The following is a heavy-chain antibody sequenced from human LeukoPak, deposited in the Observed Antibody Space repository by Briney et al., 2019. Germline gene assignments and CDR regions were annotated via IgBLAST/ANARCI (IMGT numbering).Heavy chain of an antibody. CDR2: ISYDGSNK. D-gene: IGHD2-15*01. Sequence: GGSLRLSCAASGFTFSSYAMHWVRQAPGKGLEWVAVISYDGSNKYYADSVKGRFTISRDNSKNTLYLQMNSLRAEDTAVYYCARAGYRILYYFDYWGQGTLVTVSS. CDR1: GFTFSSYA. J-gene: IGHJ4*02. V-gene: IGHV3-30*04. CDR3: ARAGYRILYYFDY.